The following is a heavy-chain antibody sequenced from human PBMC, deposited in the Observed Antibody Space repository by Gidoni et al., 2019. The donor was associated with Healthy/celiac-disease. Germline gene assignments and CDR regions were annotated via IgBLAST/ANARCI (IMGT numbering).Heavy chain of an antibody. CDR3: ARDGRDYYDSSGYPRDGYYYGMDV. D-gene: IGHD3-22*01. J-gene: IGHJ6*02. V-gene: IGHV3-7*03. Sequence: EVQLVESGGGLVQPGGSLRLSCAASGFTFSRYWMSWVRPAPGKGLEWVANIKQDGSEKYYVDSVKGRFTISRDNAKNSLYLQMNSLRAEDTAVYYCARDGRDYYDSSGYPRDGYYYGMDVWGQGTTVTVSS. CDR1: GFTFSRYW. CDR2: IKQDGSEK.